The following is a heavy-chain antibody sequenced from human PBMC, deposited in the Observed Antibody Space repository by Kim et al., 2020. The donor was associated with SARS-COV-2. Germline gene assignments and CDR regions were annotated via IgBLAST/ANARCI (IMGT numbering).Heavy chain of an antibody. Sequence: ASVKVSCKASGYTFTSYGISWVRQAPGQGLEWMGWISAYNGNTNYAQKLQGRVTMTTDTSTSTAYMELRSLRSDDTAVYYCARVVPDYYDIPYGMDVWGQGTTVTVSS. D-gene: IGHD3-22*01. V-gene: IGHV1-18*01. CDR3: ARVVPDYYDIPYGMDV. CDR1: GYTFTSYG. J-gene: IGHJ6*02. CDR2: ISAYNGNT.